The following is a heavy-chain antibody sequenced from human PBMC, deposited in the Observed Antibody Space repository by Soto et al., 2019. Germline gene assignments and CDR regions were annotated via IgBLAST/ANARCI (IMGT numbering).Heavy chain of an antibody. V-gene: IGHV6-1*01. CDR3: ARVAYCSGGSCYIPFDY. D-gene: IGHD2-15*01. Sequence: SQTLSLTCAVSGDSVSSNSAAWNWIRQSPSRGLEWLGRTYYRSKWYNDYALSVKSRITINPDTSRNQFSLQLNSVTPEDTAVYYCARVAYCSGGSCYIPFDYWGQGTLVTVSS. CDR1: GDSVSSNSAA. CDR2: TYYRSKWYN. J-gene: IGHJ4*02.